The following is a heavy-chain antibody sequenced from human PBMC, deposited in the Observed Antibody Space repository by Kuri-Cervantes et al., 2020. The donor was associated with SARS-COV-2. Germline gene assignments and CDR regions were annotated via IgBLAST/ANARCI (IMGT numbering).Heavy chain of an antibody. J-gene: IGHJ4*02. CDR1: GGSSSSSSYY. CDR2: IYYSGST. CDR3: GRQASDWHIDY. Sequence: GALRLSCTVSGGSSSSSSYYWGWIRQPPGKGLEWIGSIYYSGSTYYNPSLKSRVTISVDTSKNQFSLKLSSVTAADTAVYYCGRQASDWHIDYWGQGTLVTVSS. D-gene: IGHD3-9*01. V-gene: IGHV4-39*01.